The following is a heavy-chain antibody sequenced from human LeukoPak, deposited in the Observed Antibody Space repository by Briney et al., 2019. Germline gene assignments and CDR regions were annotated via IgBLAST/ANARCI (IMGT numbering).Heavy chain of an antibody. CDR1: GGSISSYY. CDR2: IYYSGST. Sequence: PSETLSLTCTVSGGSISSYYWSWIRQPPGKGLEWIGYIYYSGSTNYNPSLKSRLTITIDTPKNQFSLKLSSVTAADTAVYYCARLRGGSYYYFDYWGQGTLVTVSS. D-gene: IGHD1-26*01. V-gene: IGHV4-59*08. CDR3: ARLRGGSYYYFDY. J-gene: IGHJ4*02.